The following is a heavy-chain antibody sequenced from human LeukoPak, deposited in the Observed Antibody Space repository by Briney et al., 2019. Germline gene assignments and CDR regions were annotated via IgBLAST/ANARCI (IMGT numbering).Heavy chain of an antibody. CDR3: AKDGRITIFGVVINDYCYMDV. D-gene: IGHD3-3*01. CDR2: ISGSGGST. Sequence: PARSLRLSCTASGFTFGDYAMSWVRQAPGKGLEWVSAISGSGGSTYYADSVKGRFTISRDNSKNTLYLQMNSLRAEDTAVYYRAKDGRITIFGVVINDYCYMDVWGKGTTVTVSS. V-gene: IGHV3-23*01. J-gene: IGHJ6*03. CDR1: GFTFGDYA.